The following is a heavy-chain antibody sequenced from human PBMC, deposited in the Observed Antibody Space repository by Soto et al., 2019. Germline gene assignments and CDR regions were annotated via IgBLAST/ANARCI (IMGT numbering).Heavy chain of an antibody. D-gene: IGHD2-15*01. J-gene: IGHJ5*02. CDR2: INSDGSST. V-gene: IGHV3-74*01. CDR1: GFTFSSYW. CDR3: AREGIVVVVAALGWFDP. Sequence: GGSLRLSCAASGFTFSSYWMHWVRQAPGKGLVWVSRINSDGSSTSYADSVKGRFTISRDNAKNTLYLQMNSLRAEDTAVYYCAREGIVVVVAALGWFDPWGQGTLVTVSS.